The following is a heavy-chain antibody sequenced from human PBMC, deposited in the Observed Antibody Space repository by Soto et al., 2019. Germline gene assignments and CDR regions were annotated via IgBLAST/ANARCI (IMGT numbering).Heavy chain of an antibody. CDR3: ARDRGGWYYFDD. V-gene: IGHV3-7*01. CDR1: GFTFSSYW. D-gene: IGHD6-19*01. Sequence: EVQLVESGGGLVQPGGSLRLSCAASGFTFSSYWMSWVRQAPGKGLEWVANINQDGSEKYYVDSVKGRFTISRDNAKDTVYLQMYSQRAGDTAVYYCARDRGGWYYFDDWGQGTLVTVSS. J-gene: IGHJ4*02. CDR2: INQDGSEK.